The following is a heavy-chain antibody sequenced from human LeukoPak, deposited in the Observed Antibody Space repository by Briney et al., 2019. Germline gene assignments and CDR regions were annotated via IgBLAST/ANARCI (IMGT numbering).Heavy chain of an antibody. CDR3: APGGGYYDSSGYYSPLGY. D-gene: IGHD3-22*01. V-gene: IGHV3-74*01. CDR2: INNDGSYT. CDR1: GFTFSGYW. J-gene: IGHJ4*02. Sequence: GGSLRLSCAASGFTFSGYWMHWVRQAPGKGLVWVSRINNDGSYTSYADSVKGRFTISRDNAKNTLYVQMNSLRAEDTAVYYCAPGGGYYDSSGYYSPLGYWGQGTLVTVSS.